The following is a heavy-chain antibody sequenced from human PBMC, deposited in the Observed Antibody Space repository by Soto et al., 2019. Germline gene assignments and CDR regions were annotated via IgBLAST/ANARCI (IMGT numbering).Heavy chain of an antibody. V-gene: IGHV2-5*02. CDR2: IYWDDAK. D-gene: IGHD3-16*01. Sequence: QITLKESGPTLVKPTQTLTLTCTFSGFSLSTSGVGVGWIRQPPGKALEWLALIYWDDAKEYSPSLKSRLTLPKDTSKNQGVLIMTKMDPGDTATYFCAPKGGGDRILDYWGQGTLVTVSS. CDR1: GFSLSTSGVG. J-gene: IGHJ4*02. CDR3: APKGGGDRILDY.